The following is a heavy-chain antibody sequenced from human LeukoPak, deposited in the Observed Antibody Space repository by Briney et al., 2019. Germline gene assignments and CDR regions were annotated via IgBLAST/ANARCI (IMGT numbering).Heavy chain of an antibody. V-gene: IGHV4-61*08. J-gene: IGHJ4*02. D-gene: IGHD1-26*01. CDR1: GASVGSAGYY. CDR3: ARTEYQRGSCRYYFGY. CDR2: IYYIRNT. Sequence: SETLSLTCTVSGASVGSAGYYWSWIRQPPGGGLEGIGYIYYIRNTNYNPSLKSRVTMSLDPSKNQFSLKLNSVTAADTAVYYCARTEYQRGSCRYYFGYWGQGTLVTGSS.